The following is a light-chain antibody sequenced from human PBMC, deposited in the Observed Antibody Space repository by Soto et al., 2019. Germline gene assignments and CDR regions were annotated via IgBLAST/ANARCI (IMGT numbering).Light chain of an antibody. Sequence: QSALTQPRSVSGSPGQSVTISCTGTSSDVGGYKYVSWYQQHPVKVPNLIIYDVSERPSGVPDRFSGSKSGNTASLSISGLQAEDEADYYCCSYAGSYTVLFGGGTKLTVL. CDR3: CSYAGSYTVL. CDR2: DVS. V-gene: IGLV2-11*01. J-gene: IGLJ2*01. CDR1: SSDVGGYKY.